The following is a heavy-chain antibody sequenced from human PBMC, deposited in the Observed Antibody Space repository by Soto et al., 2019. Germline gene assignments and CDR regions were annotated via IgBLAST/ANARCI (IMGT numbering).Heavy chain of an antibody. CDR1: GFSLGSSAVGVG. D-gene: IGHD3-9*01. CDR2: IYWDDDK. J-gene: IGHJ4*01. Sequence: SGPTLVNPTQTLTLTCTFSGFSLGSSAVGVGVGWIRQPPGKALEWLALIYWDDDKRYSPSLKSRLTITKDTSQNEVVLTMTNMDAVDTATYYCVHGSAGTYGTIVCDDWGLGTMVTVSS. CDR3: VHGSAGTYGTIVCDD. V-gene: IGHV2-5*02.